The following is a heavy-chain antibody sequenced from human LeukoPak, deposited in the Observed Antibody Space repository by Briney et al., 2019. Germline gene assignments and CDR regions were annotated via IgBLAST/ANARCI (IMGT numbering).Heavy chain of an antibody. Sequence: SETLSLTCAVYGGSFSGYYWSWIRQPPGKGLEWIGEINHSGSTNYNPSLKSRVTISVDTSKNQFSLKLSSVTAADTAVYYCAKTALSYDRGDFDYWGQGTLVTVSS. V-gene: IGHV4-34*01. CDR1: GGSFSGYY. D-gene: IGHD3-22*01. CDR2: INHSGST. CDR3: AKTALSYDRGDFDY. J-gene: IGHJ4*02.